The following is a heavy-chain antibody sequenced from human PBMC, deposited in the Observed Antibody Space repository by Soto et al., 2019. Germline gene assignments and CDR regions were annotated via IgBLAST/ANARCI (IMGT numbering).Heavy chain of an antibody. CDR3: AREGSGYNF. CDR1: GYTFTGYY. J-gene: IGHJ4*02. CDR2: IVPVFGRP. Sequence: ASVKVSCKASGYTFTGYYMHWVRQAPGQGLEWMGGIVPVFGRPNYAQRFRGRLTITDDESTSTGYMELISLRSDDTAVYYCAREGSGYNFWGQGTQVTVSS. V-gene: IGHV1-2*02. D-gene: IGHD5-12*01.